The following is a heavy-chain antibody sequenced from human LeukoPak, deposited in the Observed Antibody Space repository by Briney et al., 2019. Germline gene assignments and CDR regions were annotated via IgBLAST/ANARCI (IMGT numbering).Heavy chain of an antibody. V-gene: IGHV4-34*01. J-gene: IGHJ4*02. CDR3: ATSGWYLLPGIY. CDR1: GGSFSGYY. Sequence: SETLSLTCAVYGGSFSGYYWSWIRQPPGKGLEWIGEINHSGSTNYNPSLKSRVTISVDTSKNQFSLKLSSVTAADTAVFYCATSGWYLLPGIYWGQGTLVTVSS. D-gene: IGHD6-19*01. CDR2: INHSGST.